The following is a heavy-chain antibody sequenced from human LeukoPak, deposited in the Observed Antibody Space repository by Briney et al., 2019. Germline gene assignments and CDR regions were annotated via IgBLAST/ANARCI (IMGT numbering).Heavy chain of an antibody. CDR2: ISSSSSYI. CDR1: GFTFSSYS. D-gene: IGHD2-2*01. J-gene: IGHJ4*02. Sequence: PGVSLRLSCAASGFTFSSYSMNWVRQAPGKGLEWVSSISSSSSYIYYADSVKGRFTISRDNAKNSLYLQMNSLRAEDTAVYYCARDEGYCSSTSCYSRWDFDYWGQGTLVTVSS. CDR3: ARDEGYCSSTSCYSRWDFDY. V-gene: IGHV3-21*01.